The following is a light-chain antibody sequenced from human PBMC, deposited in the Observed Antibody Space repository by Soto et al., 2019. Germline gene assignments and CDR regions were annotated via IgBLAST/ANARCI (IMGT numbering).Light chain of an antibody. CDR3: SSYTRSNTWV. CDR2: EVS. J-gene: IGLJ3*02. V-gene: IGLV2-14*01. CDR1: RTDAGGYNY. Sequence: QSALTQPASMSGSPGQSITISCTGTRTDAGGYNYVSWYQQHPAKVPKLLIYEVSNRPSGVSNRFSGSKSGSTASLTISGLQPEDEGDYYCSSYTRSNTWVFGGVTKLTVL.